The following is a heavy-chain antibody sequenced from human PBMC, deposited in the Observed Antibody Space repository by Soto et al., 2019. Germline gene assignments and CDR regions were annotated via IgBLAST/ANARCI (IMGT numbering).Heavy chain of an antibody. V-gene: IGHV4-28*01. J-gene: IGHJ3*02. CDR1: GYSISSSNW. D-gene: IGHD1-26*01. Sequence: PSETLSLTCAVSGYSISSSNWWGWIRQPPGKGLEWIGYIYYSGSTYYNPSLKSRVTMSVDTSKNQFSLKLSSVAAVDTAVYYCASSRWERLGDAFDIWGQGTMVTVSS. CDR3: ASSRWERLGDAFDI. CDR2: IYYSGST.